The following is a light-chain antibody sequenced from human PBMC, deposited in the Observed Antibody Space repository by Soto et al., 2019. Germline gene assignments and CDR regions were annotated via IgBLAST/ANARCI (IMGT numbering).Light chain of an antibody. CDR2: DAS. Sequence: DIQMTQSPSSLSASVGDRVTITCQASQDISKYLNWYQQKPGKAPNLLIYDASKLETGVPSRFSGGGSGTDFTFTISSLQTEDTATYYCQQYDTRPLTFGGGTKVEIK. CDR1: QDISKY. CDR3: QQYDTRPLT. J-gene: IGKJ4*01. V-gene: IGKV1-33*01.